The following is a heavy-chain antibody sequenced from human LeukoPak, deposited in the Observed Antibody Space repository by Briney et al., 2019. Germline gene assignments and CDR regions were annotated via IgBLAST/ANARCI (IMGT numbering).Heavy chain of an antibody. CDR1: GGSFSGYY. CDR2: INYSGST. V-gene: IGHV4-34*01. Sequence: SETLSLTCAVYGGSFSGYYWSWIRQPPGKGLEWIGEINYSGSTNYNPSLKSRVTISVDTSKNQFSLKLSSVTAADTAVYYCARGRLAYCSGGSCYHQFDYWGQGTLVTVSS. D-gene: IGHD2-15*01. J-gene: IGHJ4*02. CDR3: ARGRLAYCSGGSCYHQFDY.